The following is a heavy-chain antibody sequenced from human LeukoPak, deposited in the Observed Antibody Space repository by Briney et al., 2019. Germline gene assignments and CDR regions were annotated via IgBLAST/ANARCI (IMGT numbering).Heavy chain of an antibody. CDR1: GGSITSSNW. CDR3: VTHPRSGYKNGFDAFDI. V-gene: IGHV4-4*02. CDR2: IYHSGST. D-gene: IGHD5-18*01. Sequence: SGTLSLTCAVSGGSITSSNWWSWVRQPPGKGLEWIGEIYHSGSTNYNPSLKSRVTISLDKSKNQFSLTLTSVTAADTAMYYCVTHPRSGYKNGFDAFDIWGQGTMVTVSS. J-gene: IGHJ3*02.